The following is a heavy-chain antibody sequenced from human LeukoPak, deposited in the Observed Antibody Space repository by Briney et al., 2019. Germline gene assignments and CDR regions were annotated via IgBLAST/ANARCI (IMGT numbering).Heavy chain of an antibody. CDR1: GGSISSYY. V-gene: IGHV4-4*07. D-gene: IGHD3-22*01. CDR2: IYTSGST. CDR3: ARNAYYYDSSGYYRNGFDP. Sequence: KPSETLSLTCTVSGGSISSYYWSWIRQPAGKGLEWIGRIYTSGSTNYIPSLKSRVTMSVDTSKNQFSLKLSSVTAADTAVYYCARNAYYYDSSGYYRNGFDPWGQGTLVTVS. J-gene: IGHJ5*02.